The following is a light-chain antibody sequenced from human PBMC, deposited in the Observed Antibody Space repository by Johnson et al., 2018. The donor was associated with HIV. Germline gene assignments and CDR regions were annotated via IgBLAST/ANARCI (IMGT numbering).Light chain of an antibody. Sequence: QSVLTQPPSVSAAPGQKVTISCSGSSSNIGNNYVSWYQQLPGTAPKLLIYENNKRPSGIPDRFSGSKSGTSATLGITGLQTGDEADYYCGTWGSSLSARNVFGTGTTVTVL. J-gene: IGLJ1*01. V-gene: IGLV1-51*01. CDR2: ENN. CDR1: SSNIGNNY. CDR3: GTWGSSLSARNV.